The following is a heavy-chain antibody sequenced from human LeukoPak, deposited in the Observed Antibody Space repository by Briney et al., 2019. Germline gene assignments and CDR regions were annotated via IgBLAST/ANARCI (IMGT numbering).Heavy chain of an antibody. CDR1: GGSFSGYY. V-gene: IGHV4-34*01. CDR3: ARRGVTIFGT. J-gene: IGHJ5*02. D-gene: IGHD3-3*01. CDR2: INHSGST. Sequence: SETLSLTCAVYGGSFSGYYWSWIRQPPGKGLEWIGEINHSGSTNYNPSLKSRVTISVDTSKNQFSLKLSSVTAADTAVYYCARRGVTIFGTWGQGTLVTVSS.